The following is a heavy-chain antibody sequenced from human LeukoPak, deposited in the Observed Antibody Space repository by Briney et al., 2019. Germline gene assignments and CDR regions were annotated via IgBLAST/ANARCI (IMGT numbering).Heavy chain of an antibody. Sequence: GASVKVSCKASGYTFTSYGISWVRQVPGQGLEWMGWISAYNGNTNYAQKLQGRVTMTTDTSTSTAYMELRSLRSDDTAVYYCARAGSGWYDPPEGYWGQGTLVTVSS. CDR2: ISAYNGNT. V-gene: IGHV1-18*01. D-gene: IGHD6-19*01. CDR1: GYTFTSYG. CDR3: ARAGSGWYDPPEGY. J-gene: IGHJ4*02.